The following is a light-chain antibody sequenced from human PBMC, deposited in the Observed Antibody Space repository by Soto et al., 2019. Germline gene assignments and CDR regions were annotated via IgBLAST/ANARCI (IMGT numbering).Light chain of an antibody. J-gene: IGLJ1*01. CDR2: EVS. V-gene: IGLV2-14*01. CDR1: STDVGGYNY. Sequence: QSVLAQPSSVSGSPGQSITISCTGTSTDVGGYNYVSWYQHHPGKGPKLIIYEVSNRPSGVSDRFSGSKSGNKASLIISNLEAEDESDYYCGSYTSTDTPFAFGTGTRSPS. CDR3: GSYTSTDTPFA.